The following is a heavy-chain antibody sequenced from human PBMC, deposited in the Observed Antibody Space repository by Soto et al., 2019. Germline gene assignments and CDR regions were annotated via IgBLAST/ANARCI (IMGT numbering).Heavy chain of an antibody. D-gene: IGHD3-10*01. CDR1: GFTFSSYG. CDR3: AKEAEFTMVRGVRSRGWFDP. Sequence: QVQLVESGGGVVQPGRSLRLSCAASGFTFSSYGMHWVRQAPGKGLEWVAVISYDGSNKYYADSVKGRFTIPRDNSKNTLYLQMNSLRAEDTAVYYCAKEAEFTMVRGVRSRGWFDPWGQGTLVTVSS. J-gene: IGHJ5*02. CDR2: ISYDGSNK. V-gene: IGHV3-30*18.